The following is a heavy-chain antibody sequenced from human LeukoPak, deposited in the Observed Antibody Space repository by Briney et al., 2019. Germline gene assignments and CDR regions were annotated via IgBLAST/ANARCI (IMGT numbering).Heavy chain of an antibody. J-gene: IGHJ4*02. Sequence: SETLSLTCAVYGGSFRGNYWTWIRQPPGKGLEWIGEISHSGRTNYNPSLKSRVTISLDTSKNQFSLKLSSVTAADTAVYYCAGLVGRYSSGLYYYYFDYWGQGTLVTVSS. V-gene: IGHV4-34*01. D-gene: IGHD3-22*01. CDR3: AGLVGRYSSGLYYYYFDY. CDR1: GGSFRGNY. CDR2: ISHSGRT.